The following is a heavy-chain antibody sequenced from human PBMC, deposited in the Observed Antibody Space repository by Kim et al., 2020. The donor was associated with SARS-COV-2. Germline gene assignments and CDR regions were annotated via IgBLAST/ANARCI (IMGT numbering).Heavy chain of an antibody. Sequence: SVKVSCKASGYTFTDYYIHWVRQAPGQGLEWMGRIHPNSGDTDYAQKFRDRVTMTRDTSVTTTYMEMSTLRSDDTAVFYCARGQRDGSSYCELWGQGTLVTVSS. CDR3: ARGQRDGSSYCEL. D-gene: IGHD1-26*01. CDR2: IHPNSGDT. V-gene: IGHV1-2*06. J-gene: IGHJ4*02. CDR1: GYTFTDYY.